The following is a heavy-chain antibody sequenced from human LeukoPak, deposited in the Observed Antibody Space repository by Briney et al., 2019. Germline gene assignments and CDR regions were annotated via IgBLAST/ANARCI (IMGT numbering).Heavy chain of an antibody. V-gene: IGHV3-48*02. CDR3: ARDLYNSGGDY. CDR2: INSDSGTI. J-gene: IGHJ4*02. Sequence: PGGSLRLSCAASGFPFSSYDMNWVRQAPGKGLKWLSYINSDSGTIYYADSVKGRFTISRDNAKNSLHLQMNSLRDEDTAVYYCARDLYNSGGDYWGQGTLVTVSS. D-gene: IGHD6-19*01. CDR1: GFPFSSYD.